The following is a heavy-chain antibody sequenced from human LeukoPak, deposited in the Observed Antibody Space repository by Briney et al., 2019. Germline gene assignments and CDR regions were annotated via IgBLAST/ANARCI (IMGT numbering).Heavy chain of an antibody. V-gene: IGHV4-59*08. CDR3: ARQRLRGYYDRSDKYFDS. D-gene: IGHD3-22*01. CDR2: IYYSGAS. J-gene: IGHJ4*02. Sequence: SETLSLTFTVSGGFIDTYYWNWIRQPPAKGLEWIGHIYYSGASYSNPSLMSRVAMSVHTPKNQFSLKLIAVTAADTAVYYCARQRLRGYYDRSDKYFDSWGQGALVTVSS. CDR1: GGFIDTYY.